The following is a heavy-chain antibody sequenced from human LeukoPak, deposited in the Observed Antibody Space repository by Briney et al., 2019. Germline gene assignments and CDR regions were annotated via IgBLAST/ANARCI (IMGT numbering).Heavy chain of an antibody. Sequence: SETLSLTCTVSGVSINGHYWSWIRQPPGKGLEWIGFIYDNESANYKSSLESRVTMTVDTSKNQVSLKLNSVTAADTAVYYCARVLQNYYHLDVWGEGTTVTVSS. CDR2: IYDNESA. CDR3: ARVLQNYYHLDV. J-gene: IGHJ6*03. D-gene: IGHD3-3*01. V-gene: IGHV4-59*11. CDR1: GVSINGHY.